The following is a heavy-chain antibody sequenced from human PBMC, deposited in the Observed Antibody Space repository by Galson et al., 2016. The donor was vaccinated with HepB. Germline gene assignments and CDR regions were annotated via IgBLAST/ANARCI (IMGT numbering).Heavy chain of an antibody. D-gene: IGHD5/OR15-5a*01. V-gene: IGHV3-11*06. Sequence: SLRLSCAASGFTFSDYYMSWIRQAPGKGLEWVSYISSSSSYRNYADSVKGRFIISRDNAKKSLYLQMNSLRAEDTAVYYCARDINSVPGIFVYWGQGIPVTVSS. J-gene: IGHJ4*02. CDR2: ISSSSSYR. CDR1: GFTFSDYY. CDR3: ARDINSVPGIFVY.